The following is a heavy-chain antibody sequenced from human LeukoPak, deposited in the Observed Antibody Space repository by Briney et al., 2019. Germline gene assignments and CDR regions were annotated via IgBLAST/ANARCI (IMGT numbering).Heavy chain of an antibody. V-gene: IGHV4-59*01. D-gene: IGHD6-19*01. Sequence: SETLSLTCTDSGGSISSYYWSWIRQPPGKGLEWIGYIYYSGSTNYNPSLKSRVTISADTSKNQFSLKVTSMTAADAAVYYCARGAGWYQFWGQGTLVTVSS. CDR2: IYYSGST. CDR1: GGSISSYY. CDR3: ARGAGWYQF. J-gene: IGHJ4*02.